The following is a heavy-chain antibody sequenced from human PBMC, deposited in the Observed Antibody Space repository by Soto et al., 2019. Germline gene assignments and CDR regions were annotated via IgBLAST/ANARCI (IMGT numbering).Heavy chain of an antibody. CDR1: GFTFSSYS. Sequence: EVQLVESGGGWVQPGGSLRLSCAASGFTFSSYSMNWVRQAPGKGLEWVSYISSSSSTIYYADSVKGRFTISRDNAKNSLYLQMNSLRAEDTAVYYCARPPGGSSWQNYYYYYYMDVWGKGTTVTVSS. J-gene: IGHJ6*03. D-gene: IGHD6-13*01. CDR2: ISSSSSTI. CDR3: ARPPGGSSWQNYYYYYYMDV. V-gene: IGHV3-48*01.